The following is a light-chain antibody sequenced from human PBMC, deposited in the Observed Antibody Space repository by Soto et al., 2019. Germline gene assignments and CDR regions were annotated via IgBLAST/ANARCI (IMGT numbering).Light chain of an antibody. CDR2: DTS. V-gene: IGLV7-46*01. CDR3: LLSYTGRLYV. J-gene: IGLJ1*01. Sequence: QAVVTQEPSLTVSPGGTVTLTCGSSTGAVTSGHYPYWFQQKPGQAPRTLIYDTSNKHSWTPARFSGSLLGGIAALTLSGAQPEDEADYYCLLSYTGRLYVFGPGTKVTVL. CDR1: TGAVTSGHY.